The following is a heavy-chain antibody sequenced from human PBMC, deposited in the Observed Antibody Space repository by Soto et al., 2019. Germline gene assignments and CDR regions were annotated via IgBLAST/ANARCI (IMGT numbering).Heavy chain of an antibody. CDR2: ISKDGSVI. V-gene: IGHV3-30*04. CDR3: VRSRSGAVPDSFAY. CDR1: GFMFSRYA. J-gene: IGHJ4*02. D-gene: IGHD3-10*01. Sequence: QVQLVESGGGVVPPGRSLRLSCAASGFMFSRYAMHWVRQAPGKGLGWVAVISKDGSVIYYADSVKGRFTISRDKSKNMVYLQLNSLRDEDTAVFYWVRSRSGAVPDSFAYWGQGTLVTVAS.